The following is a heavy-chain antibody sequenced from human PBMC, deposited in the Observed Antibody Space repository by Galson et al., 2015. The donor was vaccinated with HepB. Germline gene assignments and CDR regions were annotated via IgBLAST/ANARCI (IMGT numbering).Heavy chain of an antibody. D-gene: IGHD4-17*01. Sequence: SVKVSCKASGYTFTSYGISWVRQAPGLGLEWMGRINPYSGGTNYAQKFQDRVTMTRDTSISTAYMELSRLRSDDTAVYYCARDYGDHFDYWGQGTLVTVSS. CDR3: ARDYGDHFDY. CDR1: GYTFTSYG. CDR2: INPYSGGT. J-gene: IGHJ4*02. V-gene: IGHV1-2*06.